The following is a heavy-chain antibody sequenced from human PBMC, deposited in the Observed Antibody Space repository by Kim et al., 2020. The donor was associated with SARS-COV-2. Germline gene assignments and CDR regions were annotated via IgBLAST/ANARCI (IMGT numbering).Heavy chain of an antibody. CDR3: TRGGSFDP. CDR2: LRTKTYNYAT. D-gene: IGHD1-26*01. V-gene: IGHV3-73*01. CDR1: GSTLTGSA. J-gene: IGHJ5*02. Sequence: GGSLRLSCAISGSTLTGSATHWVRQASGKGLEWVGHLRTKTYNYATSFAASVRGRFTISTDESKNTVYLQMNNLKTEDTAVYYCTRGGSFDPWGQGALVTVSS.